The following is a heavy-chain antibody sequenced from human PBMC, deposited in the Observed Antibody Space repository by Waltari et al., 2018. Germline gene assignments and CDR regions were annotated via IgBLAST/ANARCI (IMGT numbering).Heavy chain of an antibody. CDR1: GGPITSSSYA. CDR3: ARFWGFGDIDY. CDR2: IYYSGST. D-gene: IGHD3-10*01. J-gene: IGHJ4*02. Sequence: QLQLQESGPGLVKPSETLSLTCTVPGGPITSSSYAWGGIRQPPGTGLEWIGSIYYSGSTYYNPSLKSRVTISVDTSKNQFSLKLSSVTAADTAVYYCARFWGFGDIDYWGQGTLVTVSS. V-gene: IGHV4-39*01.